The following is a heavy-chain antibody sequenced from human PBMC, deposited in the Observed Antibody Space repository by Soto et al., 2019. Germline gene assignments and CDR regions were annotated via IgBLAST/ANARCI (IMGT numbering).Heavy chain of an antibody. D-gene: IGHD2-21*01. CDR2: IYHSGST. CDR1: SGSISSSNW. J-gene: IGHJ6*03. V-gene: IGHV4-4*02. Sequence: SETLSLTCAVSSGSISSSNWWSWVRQPPGKGLEWIGEIYHSGSTNYNPSLKSRVTISVDTSKNQFSLKLSSVTAADTAVYYCARHSIQYYYYYMDVWGKGTTVTVSS. CDR3: ARHSIQYYYYYMDV.